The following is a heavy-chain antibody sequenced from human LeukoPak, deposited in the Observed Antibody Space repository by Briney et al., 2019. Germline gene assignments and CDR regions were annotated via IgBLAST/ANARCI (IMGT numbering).Heavy chain of an antibody. CDR3: ASYNWNYKGIDY. CDR1: GGSINSGGYS. J-gene: IGHJ4*02. Sequence: SQTLSLTCAVSGGSINSGGYSWTWIRQPPGKGLEWIGYIHHSGSTYYNPSLQSRVTISMDRSKNQFSLKLNSVTAADTAVYYCASYNWNYKGIDYWGQGTLVTVSS. D-gene: IGHD1-7*01. CDR2: IHHSGST. V-gene: IGHV4-30-2*01.